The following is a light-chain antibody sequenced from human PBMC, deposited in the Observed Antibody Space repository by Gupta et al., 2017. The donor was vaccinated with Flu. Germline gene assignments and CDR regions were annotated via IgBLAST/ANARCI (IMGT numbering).Light chain of an antibody. J-gene: IGKJ2*01. CDR1: PNISKY. CDR2: DSS. Sequence: PSSLSASVPDLVSSTCPMTPNISKYLAWYQLKPGKTSVLLIHDSSNVKIAVPPGFSGTGSSTVFTLAIIRMLPADVVVYYSQQEPAHLPIFGQGTKLEI. V-gene: IGKV1-33*01. CDR3: QQEPAHLPI.